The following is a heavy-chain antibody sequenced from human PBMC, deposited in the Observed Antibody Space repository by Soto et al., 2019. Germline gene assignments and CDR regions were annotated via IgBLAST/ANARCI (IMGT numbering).Heavy chain of an antibody. CDR1: GFTFRNYA. V-gene: IGHV3-23*01. D-gene: IGHD1-26*01. CDR3: AKTRESGIYFYFDS. J-gene: IGHJ4*02. Sequence: EVQLLESGGGLVQPGGSLRLSCAASGFTFRNYAMSWVRQAPGKGLEWVSAISGSVGTTFYADSVKGRFTISRDNSKNTLYLQMNSLRAEDTALYYCAKTRESGIYFYFDSWGQGALVTVSS. CDR2: ISGSVGTT.